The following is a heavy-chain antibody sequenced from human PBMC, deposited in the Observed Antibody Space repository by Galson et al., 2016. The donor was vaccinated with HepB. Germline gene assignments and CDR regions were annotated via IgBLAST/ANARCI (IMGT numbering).Heavy chain of an antibody. CDR2: IYETGTA. CDR3: ARVTLGPTRAKFDT. CDR1: GVSINSSDW. D-gene: IGHD1-26*01. Sequence: SETLSLTCVVSGVSINSSDWWSWVRQSPEKGLEWIGEIYETGTANHNPSLTRRLTLSVDKSKNQFSLNLSDVTAADTAIYYCARVTLGPTRAKFDTWGQGILVTVAS. V-gene: IGHV4/OR15-8*01. J-gene: IGHJ4*02.